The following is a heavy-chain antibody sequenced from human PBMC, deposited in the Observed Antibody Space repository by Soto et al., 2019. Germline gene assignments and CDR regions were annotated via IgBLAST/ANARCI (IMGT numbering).Heavy chain of an antibody. V-gene: IGHV1-69*02. Sequence: QVQLVQSGAEVKKPGSSVKVSCKASGGTVSYYTISWVRQAPGQGLEWMGRIIPILGIANYAQKFQGRVTITADKSTSTASMELSSLRSADTAVYYCASNYGGNSYWGQGPLVTVSS. J-gene: IGHJ4*02. CDR1: GGTVSYYT. CDR3: ASNYGGNSY. D-gene: IGHD4-17*01. CDR2: IIPILGIA.